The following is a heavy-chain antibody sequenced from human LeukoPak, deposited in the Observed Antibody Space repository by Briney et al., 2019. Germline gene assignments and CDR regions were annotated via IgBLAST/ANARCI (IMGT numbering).Heavy chain of an antibody. Sequence: SQTLSLTCAISGDSVSSESAAWNWIRQSPTRGLEWLGRTYYRSKWYNDYAVSVKSRINISPDTSKNQFSLQLNSVTPEDTAVYYCTREDEVGITWSWFDPWGQGTPVTVSS. V-gene: IGHV6-1*01. J-gene: IGHJ5*02. CDR2: TYYRSKWYN. CDR3: TREDEVGITWSWFDP. D-gene: IGHD1-26*01. CDR1: GDSVSSESAA.